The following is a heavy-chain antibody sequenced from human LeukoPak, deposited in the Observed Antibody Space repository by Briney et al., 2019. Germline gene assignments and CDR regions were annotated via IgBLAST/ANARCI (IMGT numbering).Heavy chain of an antibody. J-gene: IGHJ4*02. Sequence: PGGSLRLSCVASGLSFTTKAMHWVRQAPGEGLEWMSYISLDGKNGSYADSVRDRFTISRDNSRNTVYLQMNSLRPEDTAVYYCAAHLGSGWHLDYWGQGIRVTVSP. CDR1: GLSFTTKA. V-gene: IGHV3-30*04. CDR2: ISLDGKNG. D-gene: IGHD6-19*01. CDR3: AAHLGSGWHLDY.